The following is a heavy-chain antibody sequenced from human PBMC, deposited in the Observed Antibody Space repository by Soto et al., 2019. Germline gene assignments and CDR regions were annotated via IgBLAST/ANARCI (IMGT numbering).Heavy chain of an antibody. J-gene: IGHJ5*02. V-gene: IGHV4-31*03. CDR1: GASIGRSGSY. D-gene: IGHD4-17*01. Sequence: QVHLQESGPGLVKASQTLSLTCSVSGASIGRSGSYWTWIRQHPGKGLEFIGYIHNGGSTSHIPSLNSRAVISLDTSKNEFSLTLTSATAADTAVYSCARAPYSDDVTGLDPWGQGALVPVSS. CDR3: ARAPYSDDVTGLDP. CDR2: IHNGGST.